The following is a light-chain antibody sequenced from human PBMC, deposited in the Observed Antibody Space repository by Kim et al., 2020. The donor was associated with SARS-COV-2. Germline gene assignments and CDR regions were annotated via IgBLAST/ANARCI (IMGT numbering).Light chain of an antibody. J-gene: IGKJ2*03. V-gene: IGKV3-20*01. Sequence: PPGERATPSCRARRRVSSIYSSYYQQTPRPARRLIIYGASSRATGIADRFSGSGSGTDFTFTISRLETEVFAVYYCQQDGSSPYSFGQGTKLEIK. CDR2: GAS. CDR3: QQDGSSPYS. CDR1: RRVSSIY.